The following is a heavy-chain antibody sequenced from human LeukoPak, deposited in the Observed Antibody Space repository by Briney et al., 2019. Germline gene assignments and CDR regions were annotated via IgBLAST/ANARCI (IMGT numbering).Heavy chain of an antibody. Sequence: GGSLRLSCAASGITFSSYAMSWVRRAPGRGLKWVSAIGGSGDSTYYADSVKGRFTISRDNSKNTLYLQMNSLRADDTVVYYCAKDDYGGNPGAFDIWGQGTMVTVSS. CDR1: GITFSSYA. J-gene: IGHJ3*02. V-gene: IGHV3-23*01. CDR3: AKDDYGGNPGAFDI. CDR2: IGGSGDST. D-gene: IGHD4-23*01.